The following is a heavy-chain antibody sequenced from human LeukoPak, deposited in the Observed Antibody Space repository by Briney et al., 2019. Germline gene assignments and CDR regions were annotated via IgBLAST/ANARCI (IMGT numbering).Heavy chain of an antibody. Sequence: GGSLRLSCVASGFTFGTHAMSWVRQVPGKGLEWVSGISRGSITYYSDSVKGRFTISRDNAKNSLYLQMNSLRAEDTAVYYCARAGTYYYDSSGYAYWGQGTLVTVSS. V-gene: IGHV3-69-1*01. CDR2: ISRGSIT. CDR1: GFTFGTHA. D-gene: IGHD3-22*01. J-gene: IGHJ4*02. CDR3: ARAGTYYYDSSGYAY.